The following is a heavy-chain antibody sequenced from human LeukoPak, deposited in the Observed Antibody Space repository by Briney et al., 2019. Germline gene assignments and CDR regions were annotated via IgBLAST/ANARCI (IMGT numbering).Heavy chain of an antibody. V-gene: IGHV4-4*02. Sequence: SETLSLTCAVSGGSISSSNWWSWVRQPPGKGLEWIGEIYHSGSTNYNPSLKSRVTIAVDKSKNQFSLKLSSVTAADTAVYYCARASHDYGDYSHFDYWGQGTLVTVSS. CDR2: IYHSGST. J-gene: IGHJ4*02. CDR3: ARASHDYGDYSHFDY. CDR1: GGSISSSNW. D-gene: IGHD4-17*01.